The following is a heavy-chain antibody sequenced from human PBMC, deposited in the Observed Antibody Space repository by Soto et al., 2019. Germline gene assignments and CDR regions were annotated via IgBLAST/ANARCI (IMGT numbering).Heavy chain of an antibody. CDR3: ARVDSSSWTGTGNWFDP. J-gene: IGHJ5*02. V-gene: IGHV1-46*01. CDR2: INPSGGST. D-gene: IGHD6-13*01. Sequence: ASVKVSCKASGYTFTSYYMHWVRQAPGQGLEWMGIINPSGGSTSYAQKFQGRVTMTRDTSTSTVYMELSSLRSEDTAVYYCARVDSSSWTGTGNWFDPWGQGTLVTVSS. CDR1: GYTFTSYY.